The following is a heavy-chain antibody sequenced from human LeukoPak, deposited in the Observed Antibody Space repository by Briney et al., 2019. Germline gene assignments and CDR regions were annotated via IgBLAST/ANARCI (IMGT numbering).Heavy chain of an antibody. D-gene: IGHD6-13*01. CDR3: ARELGQQLAYYMDV. V-gene: IGHV4-4*07. CDR2: IYTSGST. Sequence: PSETLSLTCTVSGGSISSYYWNWIRQPAGKGLEWIGRIYTSGSTNYNPSLKSRVTMSVDTSKNQFSLKLSSVTAADTAVYYCARELGQQLAYYMDVWGKGTTVTVSS. CDR1: GGSISSYY. J-gene: IGHJ6*03.